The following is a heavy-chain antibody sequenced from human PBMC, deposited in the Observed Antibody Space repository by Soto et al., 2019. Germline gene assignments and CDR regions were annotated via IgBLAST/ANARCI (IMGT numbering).Heavy chain of an antibody. Sequence: QVQLVQSGAEVKKPGSSVKVSCKASAGTFRSYAFSWVRQAPGQGLEWMGRIIPMFATPKYAQKFQGRVKISADESTRTAYMELSSLRYEDTAVYYCARAAVVSGATYYYYAMDAWGQGTTVTVSS. CDR1: AGTFRSYA. CDR2: IIPMFATP. D-gene: IGHD2-2*01. J-gene: IGHJ6*02. CDR3: ARAAVVSGATYYYYAMDA. V-gene: IGHV1-69*01.